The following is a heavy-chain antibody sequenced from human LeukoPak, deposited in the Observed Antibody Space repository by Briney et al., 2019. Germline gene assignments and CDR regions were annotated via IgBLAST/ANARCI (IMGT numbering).Heavy chain of an antibody. V-gene: IGHV3-23*01. D-gene: IGHD3-22*01. Sequence: PGGSLRLSCAASGFTFSSYAMSWVRQAPGKGLEWVSAISGSGGSTYYADSVKGRFTISRDNSKNTLYLQMNSLRAEDTAIYYCAIQTTYYDSSGYYPPSDYWGQGTLVTVSS. CDR3: AIQTTYYDSSGYYPPSDY. J-gene: IGHJ4*02. CDR1: GFTFSSYA. CDR2: ISGSGGST.